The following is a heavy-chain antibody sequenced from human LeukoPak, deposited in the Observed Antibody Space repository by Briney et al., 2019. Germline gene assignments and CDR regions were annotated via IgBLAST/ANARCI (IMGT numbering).Heavy chain of an antibody. Sequence: SETLSLTCTVSGGSISSYYWSWIRQPPGKGLEWIGYIYFSGSTNYNPSRKSRLTISVDTSKNQFSLRLSSVTAADAAVYYCARLYCSGGSCYYLDYWGQGTLVTVSS. CDR1: GGSISSYY. J-gene: IGHJ4*02. CDR2: IYFSGST. D-gene: IGHD2-15*01. CDR3: ARLYCSGGSCYYLDY. V-gene: IGHV4-59*01.